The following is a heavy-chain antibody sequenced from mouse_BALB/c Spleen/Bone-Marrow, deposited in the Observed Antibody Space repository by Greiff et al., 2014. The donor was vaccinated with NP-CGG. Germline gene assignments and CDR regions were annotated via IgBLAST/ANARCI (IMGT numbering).Heavy chain of an antibody. J-gene: IGHJ2*01. CDR1: GYTFTSSW. CDR2: IHPNSGNT. Sequence: QVQLQQSGSVLVRPGASVKLPCKASGYTFTSSWTHWAKQRPGQGLEWIGEIHPNSGNTNYNEKFKGKATLTVDTSSTTAYVDLSSLTAEDSAVYYCARHHRYAHYFDYGGQGTTLTVSS. CDR3: ARHHRYAHYFDY. V-gene: IGHV1S130*01. D-gene: IGHD2-14*01.